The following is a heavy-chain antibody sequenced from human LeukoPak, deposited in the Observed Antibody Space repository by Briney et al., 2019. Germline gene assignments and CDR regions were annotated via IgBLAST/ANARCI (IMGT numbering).Heavy chain of an antibody. Sequence: PGGSLRLSCAASGFTFSSYWMSWVRQAPGKGLEWVANIKQDGSDKYYVDSVKGRFTISRDNANNSLYVQMHSLKVEDTAVYYCARGGALGTFDFWGQGTLVTVSS. V-gene: IGHV3-7*01. D-gene: IGHD6-13*01. CDR1: GFTFSSYW. CDR3: ARGGALGTFDF. J-gene: IGHJ4*02. CDR2: IKQDGSDK.